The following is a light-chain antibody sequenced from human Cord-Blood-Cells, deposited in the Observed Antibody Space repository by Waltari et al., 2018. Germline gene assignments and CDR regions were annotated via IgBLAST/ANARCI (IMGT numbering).Light chain of an antibody. CDR1: SSNIGSNY. CDR3: AAWDDSLSGWV. V-gene: IGLV1-47*01. Sequence: QSVLTQPPSASGTPGQRVTIPCSGSSSNIGSNYVYWYQQLPGTAPKLLSYRNKRRPSGVPDRFSGSRSGTSAFLAIRGLRSEDEADYYWAAWDDSLSGWVFGGGTKLTAL. J-gene: IGLJ3*02. CDR2: RNK.